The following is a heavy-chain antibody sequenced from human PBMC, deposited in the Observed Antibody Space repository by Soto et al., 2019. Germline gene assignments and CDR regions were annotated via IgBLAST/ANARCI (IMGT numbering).Heavy chain of an antibody. CDR2: IKQDGSEK. Sequence: QPGGSLRLSCAASGFTFSNYWMNWVRQAPGKGLEWVANIKQDGSEKSYVDSVKGRFTISRDNAKNSLYLQMNSLRAEDTAVYYCARISSNGYYPRDYWGQGTLVTVSS. V-gene: IGHV3-7*01. J-gene: IGHJ4*02. CDR3: ARISSNGYYPRDY. CDR1: GFTFSNYW. D-gene: IGHD6-19*01.